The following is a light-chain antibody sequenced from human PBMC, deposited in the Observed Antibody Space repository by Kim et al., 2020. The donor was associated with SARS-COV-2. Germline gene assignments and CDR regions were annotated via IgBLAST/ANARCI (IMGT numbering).Light chain of an antibody. CDR1: QTINSW. J-gene: IGKJ1*01. CDR3: QQYHTAWT. CDR2: KAS. Sequence: DIHLTQSPSTLSASVGDRVTITCRASQTINSWLAWYQQKPGKAPKLLIYKASSLQSGVPSRFSGSGSGTEFTLTISCLQPDDFATYYCQQYHTAWTFGQGTKVDIK. V-gene: IGKV1-5*03.